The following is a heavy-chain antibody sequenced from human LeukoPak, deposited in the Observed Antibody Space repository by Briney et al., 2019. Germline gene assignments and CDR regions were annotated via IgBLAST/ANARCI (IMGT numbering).Heavy chain of an antibody. V-gene: IGHV4-30-2*01. Sequence: SQTLSLTCAVSGGSISSGGYSWSWIRQPPGKGLEWIGYNYHSGSTYYNPSLKSRVTISVDRSKNQFSLKLSSVTAADTAVYYCARTDDYYYGMDVWGQGTTVTVPS. D-gene: IGHD3-3*01. J-gene: IGHJ6*02. CDR3: ARTDDYYYGMDV. CDR2: NYHSGST. CDR1: GGSISSGGYS.